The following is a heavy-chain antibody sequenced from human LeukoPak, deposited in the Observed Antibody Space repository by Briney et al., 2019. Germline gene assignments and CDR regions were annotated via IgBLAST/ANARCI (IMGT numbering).Heavy chain of an antibody. D-gene: IGHD6-19*01. CDR1: GFAFNFYA. Sequence: GGSLRLSCAASGFAFNFYAMSWVRQAPGKGLQWVSTIIANGINTYCADSVRGRFTISRDNSKDTLYLQLNSLRAEDTAIYFCAKPISGGLAVSADWFDPWGQGTLVIVST. CDR2: IIANGINT. J-gene: IGHJ5*02. CDR3: AKPISGGLAVSADWFDP. V-gene: IGHV3-23*01.